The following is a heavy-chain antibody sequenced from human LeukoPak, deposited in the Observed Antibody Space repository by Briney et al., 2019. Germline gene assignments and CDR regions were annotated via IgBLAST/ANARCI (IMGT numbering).Heavy chain of an antibody. Sequence: ASVKVSCKASGYTFTGYYMHWARQAPGQGLEWMGWMNPNSGDAKYAQKFQGRVTMTRDTSIDTAYMELSRLRYDDTAVYYCARGYSRYFQHWGQGTLVTVSS. D-gene: IGHD2-15*01. CDR1: GYTFTGYY. CDR3: ARGYSRYFQH. J-gene: IGHJ1*01. CDR2: MNPNSGDA. V-gene: IGHV1-2*02.